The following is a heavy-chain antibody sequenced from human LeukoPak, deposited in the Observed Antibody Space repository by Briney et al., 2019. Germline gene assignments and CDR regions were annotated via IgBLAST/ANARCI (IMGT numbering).Heavy chain of an antibody. D-gene: IGHD3-10*02. CDR2: ISSSSSTI. CDR3: AELGITMIGGV. J-gene: IGHJ6*04. V-gene: IGHV3-48*01. CDR1: GFTFSSYS. Sequence: PGGSLRLSCAAPGFTFSSYSMNWVRQAPGRGLEWVSHISSSSSTIYYADSVKGRFTISRDNAKNSLYLQMNSLRAEDTAVYYCAELGITMIGGVWGKGTTVTISS.